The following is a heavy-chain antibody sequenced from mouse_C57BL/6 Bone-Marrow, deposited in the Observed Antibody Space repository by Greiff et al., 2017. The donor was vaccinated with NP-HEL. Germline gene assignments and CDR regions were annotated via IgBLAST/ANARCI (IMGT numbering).Heavy chain of an antibody. CDR3: TRYYYYGDYFDY. D-gene: IGHD1-1*01. V-gene: IGHV14-1*01. CDR1: GFNIKDYY. Sequence: DVQLQESGAELVRPGASVKLSCTASGFNIKDYYMHWVKQRPEQGLEWIGRIDPEDGDTEYAPKFQGKATMTADTSSNTAYLQLSSLTSEDTAVYYCTRYYYYGDYFDYWGQGTTLTVSS. J-gene: IGHJ2*01. CDR2: IDPEDGDT.